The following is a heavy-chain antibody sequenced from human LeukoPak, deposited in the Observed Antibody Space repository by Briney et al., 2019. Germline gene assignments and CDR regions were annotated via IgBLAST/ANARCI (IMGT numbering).Heavy chain of an antibody. D-gene: IGHD5-24*01. J-gene: IGHJ4*02. Sequence: PSETLSLMCTVSGGSLIMNNYYWGWLRQPPGKGLEWIGSLSHSGSTFYNPSLKSRVAMSVDTSKNHFSLKMSSVTAADAAMYLCARQGTWIQLGHFDYWGQGILITVSS. V-gene: IGHV4-39*01. CDR1: GGSLIMNNYY. CDR2: LSHSGST. CDR3: ARQGTWIQLGHFDY.